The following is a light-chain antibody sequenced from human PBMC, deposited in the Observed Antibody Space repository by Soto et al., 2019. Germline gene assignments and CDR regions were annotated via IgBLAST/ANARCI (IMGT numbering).Light chain of an antibody. V-gene: IGLV3-21*02. CDR1: NIGSKS. CDR2: DDS. Sequence: SYERTQPPSVSVAPGQTARITCGGNNIGSKSVHWYQQKPGQAPVLVVYDDSDRPSGILERFSGSNSGNTATLTISRVEAGDEADYYCQVWDSSSDHPVFGGGTQLTVL. CDR3: QVWDSSSDHPV. J-gene: IGLJ2*01.